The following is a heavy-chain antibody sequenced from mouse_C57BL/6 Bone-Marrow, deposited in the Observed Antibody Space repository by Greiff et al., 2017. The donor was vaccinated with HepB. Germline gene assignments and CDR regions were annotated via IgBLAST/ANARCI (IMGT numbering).Heavy chain of an antibody. CDR1: GYTFTDYY. V-gene: IGHV1-26*01. D-gene: IGHD2-14*01. Sequence: EVQLQQSGPELVKPGASVKISCKASGYTFTDYYMYWVKQSHGKSLEWIGDINPNNGGTSYNQKLKGKATLTVEKSSSTAYMELRSLTSEDSAVYYCARDHRGWYFCYWGHRTTLTFSS. J-gene: IGHJ2*01. CDR2: INPNNGGT. CDR3: ARDHRGWYFCY.